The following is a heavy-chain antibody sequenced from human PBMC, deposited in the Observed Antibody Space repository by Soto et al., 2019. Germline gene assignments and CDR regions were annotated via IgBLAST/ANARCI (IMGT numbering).Heavy chain of an antibody. J-gene: IGHJ4*02. CDR3: ARHQDCSGGRCCVDY. Sequence: GESLKISCNGSGYSFTNYWIGWVRQKPGKGLEWMGIIYPGDSDTRYSPSFQGQVTISADRSISTAYLQWSSLKASDTAIYYCARHQDCSGGRCCVDYWGQGTLVTVSS. D-gene: IGHD2-15*01. CDR1: GYSFTNYW. CDR2: IYPGDSDT. V-gene: IGHV5-51*01.